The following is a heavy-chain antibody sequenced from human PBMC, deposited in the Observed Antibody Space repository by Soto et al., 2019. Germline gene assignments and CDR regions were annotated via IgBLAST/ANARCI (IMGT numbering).Heavy chain of an antibody. CDR1: GFTFSSYA. Sequence: GGSLRLSCAASGFTFSSYAMSWVRQAPGKGLEWVSAISGSGGSTYYADSVKGRFTISRDNSKNTLYLQMNSLRAEDTAVYYCAKDWSLDYYDSSGIYYFDYWGQGTLVTVSS. D-gene: IGHD3-22*01. CDR2: ISGSGGST. J-gene: IGHJ4*02. CDR3: AKDWSLDYYDSSGIYYFDY. V-gene: IGHV3-23*01.